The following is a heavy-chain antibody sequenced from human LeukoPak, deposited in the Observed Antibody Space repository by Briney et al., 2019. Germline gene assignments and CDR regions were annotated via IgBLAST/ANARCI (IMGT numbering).Heavy chain of an antibody. CDR1: GYTFTSYG. J-gene: IGHJ5*02. V-gene: IGHV1-18*01. CDR2: ISAYNGNT. CDR3: ARDLAVLLWFGELLQDWFDP. Sequence: GASVKVSCKASGYTFTSYGISWVRQAPGQGLEWMGWISAYNGNTNYAQKLQGRVTMTTDTSTSTAYLELRSLISDETAVYYCARDLAVLLWFGELLQDWFDPWGQGTLVTVAA. D-gene: IGHD3-10*01.